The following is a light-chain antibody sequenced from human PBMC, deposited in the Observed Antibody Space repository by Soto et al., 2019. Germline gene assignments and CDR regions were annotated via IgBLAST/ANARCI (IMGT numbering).Light chain of an antibody. V-gene: IGKV1-33*01. J-gene: IGKJ4*01. CDR2: GAS. CDR3: QQYDSLAQCT. CDR1: QDINNY. Sequence: DIQMTQSPSSLSASVGDRVTITCQASQDINNYLNWYQQKPGKAPKLLIYGASNLETGVPSRFSGSGYGTHFTFTITSLQPEDFATYYCQQYDSLAQCTFGGGTQVEIE.